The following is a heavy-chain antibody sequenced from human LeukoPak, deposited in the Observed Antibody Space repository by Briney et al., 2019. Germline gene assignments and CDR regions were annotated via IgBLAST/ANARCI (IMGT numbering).Heavy chain of an antibody. CDR1: GGSISSYY. V-gene: IGHV4-59*01. CDR2: VSYSGSA. CDR3: ARENDRYGRIDY. Sequence: NPSETLSLTCTVSGGSISSYYWSWIRQPPGKGLEWIGYVSYSGSADYNPSLKSRVIISIDTSKNQFSLRLSSLTAADTAVYYCARENDRYGRIDYWGQGTQVTVSS. D-gene: IGHD5-18*01. J-gene: IGHJ4*02.